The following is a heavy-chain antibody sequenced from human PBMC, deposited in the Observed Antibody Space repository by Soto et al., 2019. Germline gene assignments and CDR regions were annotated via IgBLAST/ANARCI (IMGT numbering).Heavy chain of an antibody. CDR2: ITSNGGNT. CDR1: GFTFSSYA. CDR3: ARRIPFGYGMDL. Sequence: PGGSLRLSCAASGFTFSSYAMHWVRQAPGKGLEYVSAITSNGGNTDYASSVKGRFTISRDNSKNTLYLQMGSLRAEDMAVYYCARRIPFGYGMDLWGQGTTVTVSS. J-gene: IGHJ6*01. D-gene: IGHD2-21*01. V-gene: IGHV3-64*01.